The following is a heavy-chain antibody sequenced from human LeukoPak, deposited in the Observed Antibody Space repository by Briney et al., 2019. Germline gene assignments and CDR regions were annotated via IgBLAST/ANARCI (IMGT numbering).Heavy chain of an antibody. Sequence: SGTLSLTCAVAAGSISSGNWWTWVRQSPGKGLEWIGEIYHNGTLNYNPSLKSRVTISADSFKNHFSLKLTSVTAADTAVYYCATAPILRGEGGEHYKYGMDVWGQGTTVIVSS. J-gene: IGHJ6*02. V-gene: IGHV4-4*02. CDR1: AGSISSGNW. D-gene: IGHD2-2*02. CDR3: ATAPILRGEGGEHYKYGMDV. CDR2: IYHNGTL.